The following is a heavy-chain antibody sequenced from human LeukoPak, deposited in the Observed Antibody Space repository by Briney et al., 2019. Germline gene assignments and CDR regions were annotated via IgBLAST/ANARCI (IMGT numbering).Heavy chain of an antibody. J-gene: IGHJ5*02. D-gene: IGHD3-9*01. V-gene: IGHV3-21*04. CDR1: GFTFSSYS. Sequence: GGSLRLSCAASGFTFSSYSMNWVRQAPGKGLEWVSSISSSSSYIYYADSVKGRFTISRDNAKNSLYLQMNSLRAEDTAVYYCARINFEESWFDPWGQGTLVTVSS. CDR2: ISSSSSYI. CDR3: ARINFEESWFDP.